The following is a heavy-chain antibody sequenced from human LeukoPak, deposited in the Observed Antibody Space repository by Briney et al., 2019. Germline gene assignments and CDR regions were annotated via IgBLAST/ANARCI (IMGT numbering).Heavy chain of an antibody. CDR3: ATYSSLNRREFQY. CDR2: ISYDGTNK. Sequence: PGRSLRLSCAGSGFTFSNYGMHWVRQAPGKGPEWVAVISYDGTNKYYADSVKGRFTISRDNSKNTVYLQMNSLRAEDTAVYYCATYSSLNRREFQYWGQGTLLTVSS. CDR1: GFTFSNYG. J-gene: IGHJ1*01. D-gene: IGHD3-22*01. V-gene: IGHV3-30*03.